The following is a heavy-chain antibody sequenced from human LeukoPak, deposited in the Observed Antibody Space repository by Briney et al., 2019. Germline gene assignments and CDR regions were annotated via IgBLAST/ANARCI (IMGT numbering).Heavy chain of an antibody. V-gene: IGHV4-39*01. CDR2: IYYSGST. CDR1: GLAISSSSYY. D-gene: IGHD1-7*01. J-gene: IGHJ5*02. Sequence: PTDTLSLTCTVAGLAISSSSYYWGWSPQPPGKGWGWVVSIYYSGSTYYNPSLNRRVTISVDTPKNRCPRKRSSLTAADTAVYHCARHAYNWNYLFPYWVDPWGEGTLVTVSS. CDR3: ARHAYNWNYLFPYWVDP.